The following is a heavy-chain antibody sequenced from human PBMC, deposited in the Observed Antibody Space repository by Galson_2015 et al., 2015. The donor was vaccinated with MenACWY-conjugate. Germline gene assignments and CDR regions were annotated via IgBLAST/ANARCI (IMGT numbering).Heavy chain of an antibody. J-gene: IGHJ3*01. CDR1: GFSLSSCG. D-gene: IGHD2-2*01. V-gene: IGHV3-33*01. Sequence: SLRLSSAASGFSLSSCGMHWVRQAPGKGLEWLAVIWSNGNNNYYSDSVRGRFTISRDDSKHSLLLQMNSLRVDDTAVYYCERERGPDDAFDVWGQGTMVTVSS. CDR3: ERERGPDDAFDV. CDR2: IWSNGNNN.